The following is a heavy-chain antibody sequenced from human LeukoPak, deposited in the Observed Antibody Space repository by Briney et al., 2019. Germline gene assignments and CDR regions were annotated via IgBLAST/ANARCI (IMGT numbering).Heavy chain of an antibody. CDR1: GGSISSYY. J-gene: IGHJ4*02. CDR3: ARSGPQWLVPLDY. Sequence: SETLSLTSTVSGGSISSYYWSWIRQPPGKGLEWIGYIYYSGSTNYNPSLKSRLTISVDTSKNQFSLKLSSVTAADTAVYYCARSGPQWLVPLDYWGQGTLVTVSS. D-gene: IGHD6-19*01. V-gene: IGHV4-59*08. CDR2: IYYSGST.